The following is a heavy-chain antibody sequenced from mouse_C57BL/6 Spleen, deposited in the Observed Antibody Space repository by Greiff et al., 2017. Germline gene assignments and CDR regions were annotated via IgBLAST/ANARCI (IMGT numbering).Heavy chain of an antibody. V-gene: IGHV1-82*01. CDR3: AGYSAWFAY. CDR2: IYPGDGAT. J-gene: IGHJ3*01. D-gene: IGHD2-3*01. Sequence: QVQLQQSGPELVKPGASVKISCKASGYAFSSSWMNWVKQRPGKGLEWIGRIYPGDGATNYHGKFKGKATLTADKSSSTAYMQLSSLTSEDSAVDFCAGYSAWFAYWGKGTLVTVAA. CDR1: GYAFSSSW.